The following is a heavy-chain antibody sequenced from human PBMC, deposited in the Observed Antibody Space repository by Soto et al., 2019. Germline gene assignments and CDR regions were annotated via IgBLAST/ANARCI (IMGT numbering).Heavy chain of an antibody. CDR1: GYTFTSYG. CDR2: ISAYSGNS. Sequence: QVQLVQSGAEVKKPGASVKVSCKASGYTFTSYGISWVRQAPGQGLEWMGWISAYSGNSNYAQKLQGRVTMTTDTSTSTAYTELRSLRSDDTAVYYCARDRGSYALDYWGQGTLVTVSS. D-gene: IGHD1-26*01. V-gene: IGHV1-18*01. CDR3: ARDRGSYALDY. J-gene: IGHJ4*02.